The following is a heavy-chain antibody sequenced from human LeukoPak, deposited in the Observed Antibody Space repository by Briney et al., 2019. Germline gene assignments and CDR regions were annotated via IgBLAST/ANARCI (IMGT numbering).Heavy chain of an antibody. Sequence: PGGSLRLSCAASGFTFANHDMSWVRQAPGKGLEWVSGVSASGSSRFYADSVKGRFTVSRDNSKNTLYLQMNSLRVDDTAVYYCAELVTLNFWGQGTLVTVSS. CDR3: AELVTLNF. J-gene: IGHJ4*02. D-gene: IGHD2-21*02. CDR1: GFTFANHD. CDR2: VSASGSSR. V-gene: IGHV3-23*01.